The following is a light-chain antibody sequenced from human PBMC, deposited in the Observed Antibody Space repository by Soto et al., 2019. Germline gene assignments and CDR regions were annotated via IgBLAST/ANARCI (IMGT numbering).Light chain of an antibody. CDR2: GAS. CDR3: QQYSNWQLP. J-gene: IGKJ4*01. Sequence: EMVLTQSPGTLSLSPGERASLSCRASRSFASSFLAWYQQKPGQAPSLLIYGASTRATGIPARFSGSGSGTEFTLTTNSLQSEDFAVYYCQQYSNWQLPFGGGTKVDIX. CDR1: RSFASSF. V-gene: IGKV3-15*01.